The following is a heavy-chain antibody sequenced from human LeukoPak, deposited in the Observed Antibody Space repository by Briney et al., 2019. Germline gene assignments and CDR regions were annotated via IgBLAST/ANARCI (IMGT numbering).Heavy chain of an antibody. CDR2: INPNTGGT. CDR3: ARQGSGGFVTIFDY. D-gene: IGHD3-3*01. J-gene: IGHJ4*02. Sequence: GASVKVSCKASGYTFTDYSMRWVRQAPGQGLEWMGWINPNTGGTNYAQSFQGRVTITSDKSISTAYLQRISLKAADTAVYYCARQGSGGFVTIFDYWGQGTLVTVSS. CDR1: GYTFTDYS. V-gene: IGHV1-2*02.